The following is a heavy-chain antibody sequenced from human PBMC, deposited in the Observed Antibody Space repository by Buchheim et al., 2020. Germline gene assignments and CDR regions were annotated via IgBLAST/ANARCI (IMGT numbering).Heavy chain of an antibody. Sequence: QVQLVQSGAEVKKPGASVKVSCKASGYTFTSYYMHWVRQAPGQGLEWMRIINPSGGSTSYAQKFQGRVTMTRDTSTSTVNMELSSLRSEDTAVYYCARASRIAVAAPRKSPLDYWGQGTL. D-gene: IGHD6-19*01. V-gene: IGHV1-46*03. J-gene: IGHJ4*02. CDR1: GYTFTSYY. CDR2: INPSGGST. CDR3: ARASRIAVAAPRKSPLDY.